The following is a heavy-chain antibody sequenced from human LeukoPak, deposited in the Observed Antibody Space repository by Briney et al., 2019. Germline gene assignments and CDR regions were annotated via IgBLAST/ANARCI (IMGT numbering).Heavy chain of an antibody. CDR1: GFTFSSYS. Sequence: KAGGSLRLSCAASGFTFSSYSMNWVRQAPGKGLEWASSISSSSSSYIYYADSVKGRFTISRDNAKNSLYLQMNSLRAEDTAVYYCARAGPIGYCSSTSCPLFNWGQGTLVTVSS. D-gene: IGHD2-2*01. CDR3: ARAGPIGYCSSTSCPLFN. J-gene: IGHJ4*02. V-gene: IGHV3-21*01. CDR2: ISSSSSSYI.